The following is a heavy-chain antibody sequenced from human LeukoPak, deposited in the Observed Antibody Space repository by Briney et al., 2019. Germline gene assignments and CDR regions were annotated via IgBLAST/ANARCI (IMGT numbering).Heavy chain of an antibody. V-gene: IGHV5-51*01. CDR1: GYTLTNNW. Sequence: GESLKISCKISGYTLTNNWIGWVRQVPGKGLGWMGLIYPGYSDAKYSPSFQGQVTLSEDASISTAYLQLTGLRASDTAIYYCVRFALTSSLDHWGQGTLVTVSS. J-gene: IGHJ5*02. CDR2: IYPGYSDA. D-gene: IGHD6-13*01. CDR3: VRFALTSSLDH.